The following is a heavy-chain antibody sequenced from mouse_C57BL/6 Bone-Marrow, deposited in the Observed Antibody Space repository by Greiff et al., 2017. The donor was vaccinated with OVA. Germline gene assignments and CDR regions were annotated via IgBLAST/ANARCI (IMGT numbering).Heavy chain of an antibody. CDR3: AKLDYDGYYAFFDY. Sequence: VQLQQPGAELVMPGASVKLSCKASGYTFTSYWMHWVKQRPGQGLEWIGEIDPSDSYTNYNQKFKGKSTLTVDKSSSTAYMQLSSLTSEDSAVDSGAKLDYDGYYAFFDYWGQGTTLTVSS. CDR1: GYTFTSYW. J-gene: IGHJ2*01. V-gene: IGHV1-69*01. CDR2: IDPSDSYT. D-gene: IGHD2-3*01.